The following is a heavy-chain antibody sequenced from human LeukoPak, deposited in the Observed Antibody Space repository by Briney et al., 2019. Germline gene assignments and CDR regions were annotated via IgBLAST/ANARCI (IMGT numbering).Heavy chain of an antibody. D-gene: IGHD3-10*01. V-gene: IGHV3-23*01. CDR2: ISDSGGST. CDR1: GGSISSSSYY. Sequence: ETLSLTCTVSGGSISSSSYYWGWIRQPPGKGLEWVSIISDSGGSTYYADSVKGRFTISRDNSKNTLYLQMNSLRAEDTAVYYCAKDSMVRGFLYWGQGTLVTVSS. CDR3: AKDSMVRGFLY. J-gene: IGHJ4*02.